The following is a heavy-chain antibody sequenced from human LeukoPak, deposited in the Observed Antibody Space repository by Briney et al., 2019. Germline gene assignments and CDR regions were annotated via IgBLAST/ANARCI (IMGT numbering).Heavy chain of an antibody. Sequence: GGSLRLSCAASEFTFSNHWMNWVRQAPGKGLEWVANLNQDGSERYYVDSVKGRFTISRDNSMNTLFLQMNSLRVDDTAVYYCARDLLPLGGTLGNWFDPWGQGTLVTVSS. D-gene: IGHD1-26*01. CDR2: LNQDGSER. J-gene: IGHJ5*02. CDR1: EFTFSNHW. V-gene: IGHV3-7*03. CDR3: ARDLLPLGGTLGNWFDP.